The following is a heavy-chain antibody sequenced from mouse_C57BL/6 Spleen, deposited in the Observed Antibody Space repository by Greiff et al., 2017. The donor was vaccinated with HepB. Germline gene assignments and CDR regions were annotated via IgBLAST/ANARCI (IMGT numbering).Heavy chain of an antibody. CDR1: GYTFTGYW. CDR2: ILPGSGST. J-gene: IGHJ2*01. CDR3: ARGDYYGSSYADLFDY. D-gene: IGHD1-1*01. V-gene: IGHV1-9*01. Sequence: VQLQQSGAELMKPGASVKLSCKATGYTFTGYWIEWVKQRPGHGLEWIGEILPGSGSTNYNEKFKGKATFTADTSSNTAYMQLSSLTTEDSAIYYCARGDYYGSSYADLFDYWGQGTTLTVSS.